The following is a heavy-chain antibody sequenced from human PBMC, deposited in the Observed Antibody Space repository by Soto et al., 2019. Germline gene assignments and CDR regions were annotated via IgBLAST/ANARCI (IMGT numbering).Heavy chain of an antibody. V-gene: IGHV1-2*02. D-gene: IGHD6-13*01. CDR1: GYTFTGYY. Sequence: GASVKVSCKASGYTFTGYYMHWVRQAPGQGLEWMGWINPNSGGTNYAQKFQGRVTMTRDTSISTAYMELSRLRSDDTAVYYCARVGVRSWYRDMNWFDPWGQGTLVTVSS. J-gene: IGHJ5*02. CDR2: INPNSGGT. CDR3: ARVGVRSWYRDMNWFDP.